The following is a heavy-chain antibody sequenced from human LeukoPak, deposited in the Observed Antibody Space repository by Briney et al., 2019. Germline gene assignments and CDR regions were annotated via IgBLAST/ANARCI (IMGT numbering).Heavy chain of an antibody. Sequence: PSETLSLTCAVSGYSISSGYYWGWIRQPPGKGLEWIGSIYHSVSTYYNRSLKSRVTISVDTSKNQFSLKLSSVTAADTAVYYCARPYVGATTGFDYWGQGTLVTVSS. CDR1: GYSISSGYY. D-gene: IGHD1-26*01. CDR3: ARPYVGATTGFDY. V-gene: IGHV4-38-2*01. CDR2: IYHSVST. J-gene: IGHJ4*02.